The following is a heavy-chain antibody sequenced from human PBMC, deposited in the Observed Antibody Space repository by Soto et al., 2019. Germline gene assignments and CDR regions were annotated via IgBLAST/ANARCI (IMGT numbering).Heavy chain of an antibody. Sequence: QVQLQESGPGLVKPSETLSLTCSVSGGYISSYYWSWIRQPPGKGLEWIGYIFYSGNTNYNPTLRRRVTISVDTSKNQFSLKLRSVTPADTAVYYCARDSGYGDPFDYWGQGTLVTVSS. CDR1: GGYISSYY. D-gene: IGHD4-17*01. J-gene: IGHJ4*02. CDR3: ARDSGYGDPFDY. V-gene: IGHV4-59*01. CDR2: IFYSGNT.